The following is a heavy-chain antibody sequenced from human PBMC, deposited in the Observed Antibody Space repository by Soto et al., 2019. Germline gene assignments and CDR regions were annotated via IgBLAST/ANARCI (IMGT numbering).Heavy chain of an antibody. D-gene: IGHD5-18*01. J-gene: IGHJ4*02. CDR1: GYTFTSYD. V-gene: IGHV1-8*01. CDR3: ARGRSYGFPFDY. Sequence: QVQLVQSGAEVKKPGASVKVSCKASGYTFTSYDINWVRQATGQGLEWMGWMNPNSGNTGFAQKFKGRVAMTRNTSISTAYMELSSLRSEDTAVYYCARGRSYGFPFDYWGQGTPVTVSS. CDR2: MNPNSGNT.